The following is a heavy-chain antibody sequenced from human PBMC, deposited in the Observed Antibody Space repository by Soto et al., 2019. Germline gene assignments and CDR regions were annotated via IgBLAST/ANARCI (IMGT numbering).Heavy chain of an antibody. D-gene: IGHD3-22*01. V-gene: IGHV3-48*02. CDR1: GFTFSSYS. Sequence: EVQLVESGGGLVQPGGSLRLSCAASGFTFSSYSMNWVRQAPGKGLEWVSYISSSSSTIYYADSVKGRFTISRDNAKKSLYLQMNSLRDEDTAVYYCASPYYYDSSGYHYWGQGTLVTVSS. CDR2: ISSSSSTI. J-gene: IGHJ4*02. CDR3: ASPYYYDSSGYHY.